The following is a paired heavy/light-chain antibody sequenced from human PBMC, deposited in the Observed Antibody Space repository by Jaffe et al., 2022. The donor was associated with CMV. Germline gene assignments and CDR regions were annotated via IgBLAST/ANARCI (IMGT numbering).Heavy chain of an antibody. CDR2: VSPNGGEI. CDR3: AREWPGSCYFDF. V-gene: IGHV1-46*01. J-gene: IGHJ4*02. D-gene: IGHD3-10*01. Sequence: QVQLVQSGAEVKRPGASVKVSCKPSGYTFTSYYIHWVRQAPGQGLEWMGMVSPNGGEINYPQKFKGRVTMTRDTSTSTVYMELSSLRSEDTALYYCAREWPGSCYFDFWGQGTLVTVSS. CDR1: GYTFTSYY.
Light chain of an antibody. CDR3: QQYGSAYT. J-gene: IGKJ2*01. Sequence: ETVLTQSPGTLSLSPGERASLSCRASQSVSSSSLTWYQQKPGQAPRLLIYAASSRATGIPDRFSGSGSGTDFTLTISRLEPEDFAVYYCQQYGSAYTFGQGTKLEIK. V-gene: IGKV3-20*01. CDR2: AAS. CDR1: QSVSSSS.